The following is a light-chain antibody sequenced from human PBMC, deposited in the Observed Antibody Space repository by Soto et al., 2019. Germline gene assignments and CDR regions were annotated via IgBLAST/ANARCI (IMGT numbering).Light chain of an antibody. CDR2: GAS. J-gene: IGKJ1*01. CDR1: QSVNNN. Sequence: EIVMTQSPATLSVSPGERATLSCRASQSVNNNLAWYQQKPGQAPRLLIYGASTRATGIPARFSGSGSGTEFTLTISSLQSEDFAVYYCQQYNNWPWTFGQRTKVEIK. CDR3: QQYNNWPWT. V-gene: IGKV3-15*01.